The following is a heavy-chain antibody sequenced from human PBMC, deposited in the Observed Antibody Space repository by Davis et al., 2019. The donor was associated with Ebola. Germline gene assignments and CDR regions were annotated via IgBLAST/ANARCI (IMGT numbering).Heavy chain of an antibody. CDR1: GYTFTNYY. CDR2: INPSGGST. D-gene: IGHD6-13*01. J-gene: IGHJ4*02. Sequence: AASVKVSCKASGYTFTNYYMHWVRQAPGQGLEWMGIINPSGGSTSYAQKFQGRVTMTRDTSTSTAYMELSSLRSEDTAVYYCAKGGDRQQLVRFFDYWGQGTLVTVSS. CDR3: AKGGDRQQLVRFFDY. V-gene: IGHV1-46*01.